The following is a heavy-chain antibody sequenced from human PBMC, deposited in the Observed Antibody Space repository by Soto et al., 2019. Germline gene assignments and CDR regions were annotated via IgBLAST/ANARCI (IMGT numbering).Heavy chain of an antibody. V-gene: IGHV3-23*01. CDR1: GFKFNSYT. J-gene: IGHJ6*03. CDR2: ILGAGSST. D-gene: IGHD2-15*01. Sequence: EVQLLESGGGLVQPGGSLRLSCAASGFKFNSYTMGWVRQAPGKGLVWVSAILGAGSSTYYADFVKGRFTISRDKSKKTLYLQMNRLRAEETAVYYYAKPVVVDTIYYYYIDVWGRGTTVTVSS. CDR3: AKPVVVDTIYYYYIDV.